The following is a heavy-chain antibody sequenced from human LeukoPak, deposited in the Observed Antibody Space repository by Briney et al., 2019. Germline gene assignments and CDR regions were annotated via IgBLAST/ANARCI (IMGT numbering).Heavy chain of an antibody. CDR1: GFTVRSNY. CDR3: ARGAQSRPGGVDV. Sequence: PGGSLRLSCAASGFTVRSNYMSWVRQAPGKGLEWVSYISSSGSTIYYPDSVKGRFTISRDNAKNSLYLQMNSLRAEDTAVYYCARGAQSRPGGVDVWGKGTTVTVSS. J-gene: IGHJ6*04. CDR2: ISSSGSTI. D-gene: IGHD6-25*01. V-gene: IGHV3-11*04.